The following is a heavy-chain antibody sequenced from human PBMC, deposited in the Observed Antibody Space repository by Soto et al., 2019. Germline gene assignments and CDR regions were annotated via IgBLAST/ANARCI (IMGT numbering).Heavy chain of an antibody. J-gene: IGHJ6*02. D-gene: IGHD2-2*01. CDR1: GGTFSSHS. V-gene: IGHV1-69*01. CDR2: IIPILGTE. Sequence: QVQLVQSGAEVKKPGSSVKGSCKVSGGTFSSHSINWVRQAPGQGTEWMGGIIPILGTENYAQKFQGRVTITADQSTSTAYMELSSLTPEDTALYYCSTSVYCSTTSCYYYYGRDVWGQGTTVIVSS. CDR3: STSVYCSTTSCYYYYGRDV.